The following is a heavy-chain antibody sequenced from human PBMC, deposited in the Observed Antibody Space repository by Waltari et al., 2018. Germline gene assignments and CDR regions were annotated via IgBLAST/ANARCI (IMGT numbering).Heavy chain of an antibody. J-gene: IGHJ6*02. V-gene: IGHV4-34*01. D-gene: IGHD1-1*01. Sequence: QVQLQQWGAGLLKPSETLSLTCAVHGGSFSGYFCSWIRQTPGEGVEWIGEISHSGSTNDNPALQSRVTVSKDTSKNQCSLELTSVTAADTAVYFCARLSRRSGTPVFGGRNYYGMDVWGQGTTVTVSS. CDR1: GGSFSGYF. CDR2: ISHSGST. CDR3: ARLSRRSGTPVFGGRNYYGMDV.